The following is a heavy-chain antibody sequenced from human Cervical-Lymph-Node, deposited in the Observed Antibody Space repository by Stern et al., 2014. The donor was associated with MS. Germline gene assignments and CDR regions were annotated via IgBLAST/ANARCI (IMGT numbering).Heavy chain of an antibody. CDR2: IGTAGDT. CDR3: ARNRHGYYYYGMDV. J-gene: IGHJ6*02. D-gene: IGHD1-14*01. CDR1: GFTFSSYD. Sequence: EVQLLESGGGLVQPGGSLRLSCAASGFTFSSYDMHWVRQATGKGLEWVSTIGTAGDTYYPGSVKGRFTISRENAKNSLYLQMNRLRAGDTAVYYCARNRHGYYYYGMDVWGQGTTVTVSS. V-gene: IGHV3-13*01.